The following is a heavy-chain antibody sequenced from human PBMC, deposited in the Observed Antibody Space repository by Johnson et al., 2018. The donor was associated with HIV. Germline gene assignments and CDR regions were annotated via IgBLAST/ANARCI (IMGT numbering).Heavy chain of an antibody. CDR1: GFTFSSYG. CDR3: AKDLGDAVGTTHDAFDM. CDR2: IWYDGSNK. V-gene: IGHV3-33*06. J-gene: IGHJ3*02. D-gene: IGHD1-26*01. Sequence: VQLVESGGGVVQPGRSLRLSCAASGFTFSSYGMHWVRQAPGKGLEWVAVIWYDGSNKYYADSVKGRFTISRDNSKNTLYLQMNSLRAEDTAVYYCAKDLGDAVGTTHDAFDMWGQGTMVIVSA.